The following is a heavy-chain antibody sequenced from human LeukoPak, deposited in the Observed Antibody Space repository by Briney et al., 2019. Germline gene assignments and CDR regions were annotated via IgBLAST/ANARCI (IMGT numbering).Heavy chain of an antibody. D-gene: IGHD2-2*01. CDR3: ARGSTY. V-gene: IGHV4-39*07. CDR1: GGSLSSSLVN. CDR2: IHYSGST. Sequence: SSETLSLTCTVSGGSLSSSLVNWGWIRQPPGKGLEYIGSIHYSGSTNYNPSLKSRVTILVDTSKNQFSLKLSSVTAADTAVYYCARGSTYWGQGTLVTVPS. J-gene: IGHJ4*02.